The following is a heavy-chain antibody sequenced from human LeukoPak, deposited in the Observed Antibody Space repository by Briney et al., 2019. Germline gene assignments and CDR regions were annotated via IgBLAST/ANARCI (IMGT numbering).Heavy chain of an antibody. CDR2: ISGGSGDT. D-gene: IGHD3-22*01. CDR1: GFTFSASY. J-gene: IGHJ3*02. Sequence: GGSLRLSCAASGFTFSASYMTWVRQAPGKGLEWLSYISGGSGDTNYADSVKGRFTISRDNAKNSLYLQMNSLRAEDTAVYYCARERTYYYDSSGYNWNAFDIWGQGTMVTVSS. CDR3: ARERTYYYDSSGYNWNAFDI. V-gene: IGHV3-11*06.